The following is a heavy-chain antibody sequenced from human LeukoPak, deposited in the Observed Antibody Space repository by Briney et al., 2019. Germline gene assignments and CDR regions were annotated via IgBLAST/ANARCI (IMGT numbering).Heavy chain of an antibody. J-gene: IGHJ4*02. V-gene: IGHV3-23*01. D-gene: IGHD2-2*01. Sequence: GGSLRLSCAASGFTFSIYAMSWVRQAPGKGLEWVSAISGSGGTAYYADSVKGRFTISRDNAKNSLYLQMNSLRVEDTAVYYCASGEVPVAYFDYWGQGTLVIVSS. CDR1: GFTFSIYA. CDR3: ASGEVPVAYFDY. CDR2: ISGSGGTA.